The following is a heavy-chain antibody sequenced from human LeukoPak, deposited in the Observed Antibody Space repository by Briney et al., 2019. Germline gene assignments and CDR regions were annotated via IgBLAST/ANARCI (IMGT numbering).Heavy chain of an antibody. CDR2: IIPIFGTA. CDR1: GYTFTDYY. CDR3: AHARPDKFDY. Sequence: SVKVSCKASGYTFTDYYMHWVRQAPGQGLEWMGGIIPIFGTANYAQKFQGRVTITADESTSTAYMELSSLRSEDTAVYYCAHARPDKFDYWGQGTLVTVSS. V-gene: IGHV1-69*13. D-gene: IGHD1-14*01. J-gene: IGHJ4*02.